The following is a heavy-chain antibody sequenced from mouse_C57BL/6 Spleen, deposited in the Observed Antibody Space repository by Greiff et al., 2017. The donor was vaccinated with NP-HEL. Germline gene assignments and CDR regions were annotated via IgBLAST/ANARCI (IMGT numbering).Heavy chain of an antibody. Sequence: VQLQQSGPELVKPGASVKISCKVSGYAFSSSWMNWVKQRPGKGLEWIGRIYPGDGDTNYNGKFKGKATLTADKSSSTAYMQLSSLTSEDSAVYFCAREGKIYYYGSSYYAMDYWGQGTSVTVSS. CDR1: GYAFSSSW. CDR2: IYPGDGDT. D-gene: IGHD1-1*01. V-gene: IGHV1-82*01. CDR3: AREGKIYYYGSSYYAMDY. J-gene: IGHJ4*01.